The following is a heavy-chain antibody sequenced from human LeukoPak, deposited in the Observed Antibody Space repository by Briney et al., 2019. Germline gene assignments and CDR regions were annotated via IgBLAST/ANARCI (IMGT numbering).Heavy chain of an antibody. CDR3: ARGDNWNYGWFDP. CDR1: VDSVSSNSAA. V-gene: IGHV6-1*01. Sequence: SQTLSLTCAFSVDSVSSNSAAWNWIRRSPSRGLEGLGRTYYRSKWYNDYAVSVKSRITINPDTSKNQFSLQLNSVTPEDTAVYYCARGDNWNYGWFDPWGQGTLVTVSS. CDR2: TYYRSKWYN. D-gene: IGHD1-7*01. J-gene: IGHJ5*02.